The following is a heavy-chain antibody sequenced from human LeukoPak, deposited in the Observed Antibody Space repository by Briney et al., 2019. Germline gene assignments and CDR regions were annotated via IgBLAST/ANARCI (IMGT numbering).Heavy chain of an antibody. CDR1: GYTFTGYY. J-gene: IGHJ4*02. V-gene: IGHV1-2*02. D-gene: IGHD5-24*01. CDR3: ARAGEMATTSGGFDY. CDR2: INPNSGGT. Sequence: ASVKVSCKASGYTFTGYYMHWVRQAPGQGLEWMGWINPNSGGTNYAQKFQGRVTMTRDTSISTAYMELSRLRSDDTAVYYCARAGEMATTSGGFDYWGQGTLVTVSS.